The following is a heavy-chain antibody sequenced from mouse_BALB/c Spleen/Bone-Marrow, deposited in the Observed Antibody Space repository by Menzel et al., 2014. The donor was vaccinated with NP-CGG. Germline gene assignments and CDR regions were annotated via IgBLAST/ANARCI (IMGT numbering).Heavy chain of an antibody. J-gene: IGHJ1*01. CDR3: TREPISYWFVDG. Sequence: VQLQQSGPELVKPGASVKISCKASGYTFTDYNMHWVKQSHGKSLEWVGFIYPYNGVIAFNQKFKSKATLTVDISSSTAYMQLRSLTSEDSAVYYCTREPISYWFVDGWGEGTSLTGSS. D-gene: IGHD5-1*01. V-gene: IGHV1S29*02. CDR1: GYTFTDYN. CDR2: IYPYNGVI.